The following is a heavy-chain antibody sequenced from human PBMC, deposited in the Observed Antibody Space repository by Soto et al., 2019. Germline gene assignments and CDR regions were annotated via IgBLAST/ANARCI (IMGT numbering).Heavy chain of an antibody. J-gene: IGHJ3*02. D-gene: IGHD3-22*01. CDR3: ARGWGYYDNRGYYADAFDI. CDR2: INAGNGNT. Sequence: ASVKVSCKASGYGFTNYKMHWVRQAPGQSLEWMGWINAGNGNTKYSQKFQGRVTINRDTSASTAYMELSSLRSEDTAVYYCARGWGYYDNRGYYADAFDIWGQ. CDR1: GYGFTNYK. V-gene: IGHV1-3*01.